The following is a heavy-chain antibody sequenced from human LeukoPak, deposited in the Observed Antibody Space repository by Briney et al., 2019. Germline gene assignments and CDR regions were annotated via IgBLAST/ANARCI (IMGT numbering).Heavy chain of an antibody. D-gene: IGHD3-22*01. J-gene: IGHJ5*02. V-gene: IGHV3-15*07. CDR3: ATDFYDST. CDR1: GGSISSYY. CDR2: IRSNSDGGTI. Sequence: ETLSLTCTVSGGSISSYYWNWIRQPPGKGLEWVGRIRSNSDGGTIDYAAPVKGRFTLSRDDSKTTLHLQMNSLQTEDTAVYYCATDFYDSTWGQGTLVTVSS.